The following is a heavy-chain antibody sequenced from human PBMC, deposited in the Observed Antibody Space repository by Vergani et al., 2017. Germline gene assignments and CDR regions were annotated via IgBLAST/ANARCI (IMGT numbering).Heavy chain of an antibody. V-gene: IGHV4-59*01. D-gene: IGHD5-18*01. J-gene: IGHJ4*02. Sequence: QVQLQESGPGLVKPSETLSLTCTVSGGSIISYSWSWIRRPPGKGLEWFGYNYYSGSTNYNPSLQSRVTLSVETSKNPFSLKLSTVTAADTAVYYCARQTYSYCYDYWGQGTLVTVSS. CDR2: NYYSGST. CDR3: ARQTYSYCYDY. CDR1: GGSIISYS.